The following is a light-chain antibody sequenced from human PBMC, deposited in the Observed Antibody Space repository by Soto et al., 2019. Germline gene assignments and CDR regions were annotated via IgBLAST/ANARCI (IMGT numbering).Light chain of an antibody. CDR3: QQYYSTPQNT. Sequence: DIVMTQSPDSLAVSLGERATINCKSSQSVLYSSNNKNYLAWYQQKPGQPPKLLIYWASTRESGVPDRFSGSGSGTDFTLTISSLQAEDVAVYYCQQYYSTPQNTFGQGTKPEIK. J-gene: IGKJ2*01. V-gene: IGKV4-1*01. CDR1: QSVLYSSNNKNY. CDR2: WAS.